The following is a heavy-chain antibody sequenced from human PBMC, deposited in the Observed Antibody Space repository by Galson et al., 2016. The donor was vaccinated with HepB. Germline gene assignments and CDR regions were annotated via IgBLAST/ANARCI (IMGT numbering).Heavy chain of an antibody. D-gene: IGHD2-21*01. CDR1: GGIFSNYA. V-gene: IGHV1-69*06. CDR2: IIPIFGTI. Sequence: SVKVSCKASGGIFSNYASSWVRQAPGQGLEWMGGIIPIFGTINYAQKFQGRVTITADRSTTTTYMEMTSLKSEDTAVYYCARDVAGHDYWGQGTLVTVSS. CDR3: ARDVAGHDY. J-gene: IGHJ4*02.